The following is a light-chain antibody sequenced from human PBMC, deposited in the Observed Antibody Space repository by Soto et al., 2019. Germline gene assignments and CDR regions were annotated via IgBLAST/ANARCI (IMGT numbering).Light chain of an antibody. CDR1: QPVRSSS. CDR3: QQYDGSLLT. CDR2: GAS. Sequence: EIVLTQSPGTLSVSPGERATHSCRASQPVRSSSLAWYQQKPGQAPRLLIYGASGRATGIPYKFSGSGSGTDFTITISRLEHEDFAVYYCQQYDGSLLTFGPGTKVDVK. V-gene: IGKV3-20*01. J-gene: IGKJ3*01.